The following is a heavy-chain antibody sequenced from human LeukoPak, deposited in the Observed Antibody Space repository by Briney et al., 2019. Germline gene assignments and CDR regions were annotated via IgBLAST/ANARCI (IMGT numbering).Heavy chain of an antibody. CDR3: ARERWLAFDY. Sequence: GNSLRLSCGASGFIFRSYGMHWVRQAPGEGLEWVAGIWYDGSNEDYADSVKGRFTISRDNSKNTLYLQMNSLRAEDTAVYYCARERWLAFDYWGQGTLVTVSS. D-gene: IGHD5-24*01. CDR2: IWYDGSNE. CDR1: GFIFRSYG. J-gene: IGHJ4*02. V-gene: IGHV3-33*01.